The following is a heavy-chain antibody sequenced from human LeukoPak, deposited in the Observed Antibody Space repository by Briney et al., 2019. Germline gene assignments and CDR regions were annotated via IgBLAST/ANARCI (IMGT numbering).Heavy chain of an antibody. CDR3: ARLYYGSGIDY. Sequence: ASVKVSCKASGGTFSSYAINWVRQATGQGLEWMGWMNPNSGNTGYAQKFQGRVTMTRNTSISTAYMELSSLRSEDTAVYYCARLYYGSGIDYWGQGTLVTVSS. CDR1: GGTFSSYA. V-gene: IGHV1-8*02. CDR2: MNPNSGNT. D-gene: IGHD3-10*01. J-gene: IGHJ4*02.